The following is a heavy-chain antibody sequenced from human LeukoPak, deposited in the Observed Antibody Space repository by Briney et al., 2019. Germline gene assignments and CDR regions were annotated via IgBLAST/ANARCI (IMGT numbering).Heavy chain of an antibody. CDR1: GGSISSSSYY. Sequence: SETLSLTCTVSGGSISSSSYYWGWIRQPPGKGLEWIGSIYYSGSTYYNPSLKSRVTISVDTSKNQFSLKLSSVTAADTAVYYCARRRYSSGYYYFDYWGQGTLVTVSS. V-gene: IGHV4-39*01. CDR3: ARRRYSSGYYYFDY. CDR2: IYYSGST. J-gene: IGHJ4*02. D-gene: IGHD6-19*01.